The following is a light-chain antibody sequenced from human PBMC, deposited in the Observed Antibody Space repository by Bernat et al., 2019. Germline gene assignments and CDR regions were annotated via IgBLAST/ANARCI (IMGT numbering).Light chain of an antibody. CDR3: QQYHVYPPT. Sequence: DIQMTQSPTLLSVSVGDKVTITCRASQDISISLAWFQQKPGRAPKSLIYSASILQSEFPSKFSGSGYGTDFSLTISSLHPGDSATYYCQQYHVYPPTFGQGTKVEIK. J-gene: IGKJ1*01. CDR2: SAS. V-gene: IGKV1-16*02. CDR1: QDISIS.